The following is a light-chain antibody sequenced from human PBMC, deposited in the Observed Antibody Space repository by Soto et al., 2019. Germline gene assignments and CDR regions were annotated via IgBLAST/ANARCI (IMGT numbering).Light chain of an antibody. Sequence: QSVLTQPPSVSGAPGQRVTISCTGSSSNIGAGYDVHWYQQLPGTAPKLLIYGNSNRPSGVPDRFSGSKSGTSASLAITGRQADDEADDYCRSSDSSLSAVVFGGGTKLTVL. V-gene: IGLV1-40*01. J-gene: IGLJ2*01. CDR1: SSNIGAGYD. CDR2: GNS. CDR3: RSSDSSLSAVV.